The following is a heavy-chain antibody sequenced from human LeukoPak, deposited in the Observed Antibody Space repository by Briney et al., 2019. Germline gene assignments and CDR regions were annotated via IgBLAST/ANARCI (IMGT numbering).Heavy chain of an antibody. Sequence: GGSLRLACAASGFTLSDHFMDWVRQAPGKGLEWVGRSRNKVNSYATEYAASVKGRFTISRDNSKNTVFLQMNSLSAEDTAVYHCAKDLSMIRFGGDYYYYGMDVWGQGTTVTVSS. V-gene: IGHV3-72*01. CDR1: GFTLSDHF. J-gene: IGHJ6*02. D-gene: IGHD3-16*01. CDR2: SRNKVNSYAT. CDR3: AKDLSMIRFGGDYYYYGMDV.